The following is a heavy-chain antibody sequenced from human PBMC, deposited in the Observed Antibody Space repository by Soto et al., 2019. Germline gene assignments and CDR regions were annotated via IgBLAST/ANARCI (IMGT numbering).Heavy chain of an antibody. V-gene: IGHV3-15*07. CDR1: GFTFSNAW. CDR2: IKSKTDGGTT. D-gene: IGHD2-2*02. J-gene: IGHJ6*02. Sequence: GGSLRLSCASSGFTFSNAWMNWVRQAPGEGLEWVGRIKSKTDGGTTDYAAPVKGRFTISRDDSKNTLYLQMNSLKTEDTAVYYCTAVPAAISMDVWGQGTTVTVSS. CDR3: TAVPAAISMDV.